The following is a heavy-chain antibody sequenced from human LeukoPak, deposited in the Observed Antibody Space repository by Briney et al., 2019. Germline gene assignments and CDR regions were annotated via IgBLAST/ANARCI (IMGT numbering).Heavy chain of an antibody. V-gene: IGHV4-59*01. D-gene: IGHD5-24*01. CDR3: ARQPRDGYNPIDY. CDR1: GGSIGSYY. CDR2: IYYSGST. Sequence: SETLSLTCTVSGGSIGSYYWGWIRQPPGKGLEWIGYIYYSGSTNYNPSLKSRVTISIDTSKNQFSLKLSSVTAADTAVYYCARQPRDGYNPIDYWGQGALVIVSS. J-gene: IGHJ4*02.